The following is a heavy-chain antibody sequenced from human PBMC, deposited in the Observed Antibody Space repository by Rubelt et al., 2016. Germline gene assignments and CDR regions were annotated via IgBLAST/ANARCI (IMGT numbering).Heavy chain of an antibody. J-gene: IGHJ4*02. CDR3: ARDLTYNLPAY. V-gene: IGHV1-18*01. CDR1: GYTFTSYG. Sequence: QVQLVQSGAEVKKPGASVKVSCKASGYTFTSYGISWVRQAPGQGLEWMGWISAYNGNTNYAQKRQGRATMTTDTSTGTAYVELRSLRSDDTAVYYCARDLTYNLPAYWGQGTLVTVSS. D-gene: IGHD5-24*01. CDR2: ISAYNGNT.